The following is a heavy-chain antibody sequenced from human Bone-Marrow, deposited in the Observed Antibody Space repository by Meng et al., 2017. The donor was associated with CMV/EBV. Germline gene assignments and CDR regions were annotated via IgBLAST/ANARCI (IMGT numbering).Heavy chain of an antibody. Sequence: ASVKVSCKASGYTFTDYYMHWVREAPGQGLEWMAWINPKSGDTNYAQQFQGRVTLTRDTSITTAYLELSSLRSADTAVYYCVRDLTGATGPPDWGQGTLVTVSS. V-gene: IGHV1-2*02. CDR1: GYTFTDYY. J-gene: IGHJ4*02. D-gene: IGHD7-27*01. CDR3: VRDLTGATGPPD. CDR2: INPKSGDT.